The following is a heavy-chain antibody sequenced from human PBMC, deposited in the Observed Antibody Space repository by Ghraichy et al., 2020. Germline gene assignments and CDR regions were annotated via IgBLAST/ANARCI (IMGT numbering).Heavy chain of an antibody. CDR3: SRRSAASDRLDS. Sequence: ASVKVSCKASGYTFTDNYIHWVRQAPGEGLEGMGWINPHSGETKYAQTFQGRVTMTRDTSTNTAYMESSGLRSVEKAVYFCSRRSAASDRLDSWGQGTPVTISS. V-gene: IGHV1-2*02. J-gene: IGHJ4*02. CDR2: INPHSGET. D-gene: IGHD2-15*01. CDR1: GYTFTDNY.